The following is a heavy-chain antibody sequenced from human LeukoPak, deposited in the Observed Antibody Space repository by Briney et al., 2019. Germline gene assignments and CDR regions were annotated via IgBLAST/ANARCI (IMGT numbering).Heavy chain of an antibody. V-gene: IGHV5-51*01. CDR1: EYRFTSYW. D-gene: IGHD5-12*01. CDR3: ARLEYGGYDLFDY. Sequence: RGESLKISCKVSEYRFTSYWIGWVRQTPGKGLEWIGVIYPRDSDTRYSPSFQGQVTISADKFINTAYLQWSSLKASDAAIYYCARLEYGGYDLFDYWGQGTLVTVSS. J-gene: IGHJ4*02. CDR2: IYPRDSDT.